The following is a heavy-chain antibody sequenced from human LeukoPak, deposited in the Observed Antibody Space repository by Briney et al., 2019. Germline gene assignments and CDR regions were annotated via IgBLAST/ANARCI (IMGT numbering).Heavy chain of an antibody. CDR1: GGSISSGGYY. Sequence: SQTLSLTCTVSGGSISSGGYYWSWIRQHPGKGLEWTGYIYYSGSTYYNPSLKSRVTISVDTSKNQSSLKLSSVTAADTAVYYCARGRYYDSSGYYHYYYGMDVWGQGTTVTVSS. CDR3: ARGRYYDSSGYYHYYYGMDV. J-gene: IGHJ6*02. D-gene: IGHD3-22*01. CDR2: IYYSGST. V-gene: IGHV4-31*03.